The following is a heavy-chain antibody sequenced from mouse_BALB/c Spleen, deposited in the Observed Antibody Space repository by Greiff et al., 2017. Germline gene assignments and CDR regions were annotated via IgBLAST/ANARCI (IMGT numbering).Heavy chain of an antibody. Sequence: QVQLQQPGAELVKPGTSVKLSCKASGYNFTSYWINWVKLRPGQGLEWIGDIYPGSGSTNYNEKFKSKATLTVDTSSSTAYMQLSSLASEDSALYYCARYYGNYYAMDYWGQGTSVTVSS. V-gene: IGHV1-55*01. CDR2: IYPGSGST. D-gene: IGHD2-1*01. J-gene: IGHJ4*01. CDR1: GYNFTSYW. CDR3: ARYYGNYYAMDY.